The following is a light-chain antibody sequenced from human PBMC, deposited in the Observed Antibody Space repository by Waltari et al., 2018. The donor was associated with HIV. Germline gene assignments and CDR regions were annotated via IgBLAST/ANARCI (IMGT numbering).Light chain of an antibody. CDR1: SPAIGGYNY. CDR2: EVS. J-gene: IGLJ1*01. CDR3: CSYTSTTAFDV. V-gene: IGLV2-14*01. Sequence: SALTQPASVSGSPGHSLTISSTGTSPAIGGYNYLSWYQQHPGKAPKLIISEVSNRPSGVSDRFSGSKSGNTASLTISGLQAEDEADYYCCSYTSTTAFDVFGTGTRVSVL.